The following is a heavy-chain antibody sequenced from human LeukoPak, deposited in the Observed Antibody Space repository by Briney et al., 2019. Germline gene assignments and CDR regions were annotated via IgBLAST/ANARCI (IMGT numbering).Heavy chain of an antibody. CDR3: ARDRGSQPFIDY. CDR2: IYTSGST. D-gene: IGHD1-26*01. V-gene: IGHV4-4*07. J-gene: IGHJ4*02. Sequence: SETLSLTCTVSGGSINIYYWSWIRQPAGKGLEWIGRIYTSGSTNYNPSLKTRVTISVDTSKNQFSLKLSSVTAADTAVYYCARDRGSQPFIDYWGQGTLVTVSS. CDR1: GGSINIYY.